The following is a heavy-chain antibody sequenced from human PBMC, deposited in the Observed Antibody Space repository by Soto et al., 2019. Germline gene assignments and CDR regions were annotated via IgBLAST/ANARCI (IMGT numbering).Heavy chain of an antibody. J-gene: IGHJ6*02. CDR2: IYGDGTT. CDR3: ARGPNSKGYYYYYGMDV. D-gene: IGHD4-4*01. V-gene: IGHV3-66*01. Sequence: PGGSLRLSCAASGFTVRSNYMNWVRQAPGKGLEWVSVIYGDGTTYYSDSVKGRFTISRDNSKNTLYLQMNSLRVEDTAVYYCARGPNSKGYYYYYGMDVWGQGTTVTVSS. CDR1: GFTVRSNY.